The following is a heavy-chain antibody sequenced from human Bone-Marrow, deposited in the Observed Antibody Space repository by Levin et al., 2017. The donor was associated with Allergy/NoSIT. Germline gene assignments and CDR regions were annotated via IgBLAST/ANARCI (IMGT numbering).Heavy chain of an antibody. CDR1: DGSISDYY. V-gene: IGHV4-4*07. J-gene: IGHJ3*02. D-gene: IGHD1-14*01. CDR2: IHISGST. CDR3: ARETGGSYSRSFDI. Sequence: SETLSLNCTVSDGSISDYYWSWIRQPAGSGLEWIGRIHISGSTNSNPSLKSRVTMSVDTSKNQFSLNLSSVTAADTAIYYCARETGGSYSRSFDIWGQGTMVTVSS.